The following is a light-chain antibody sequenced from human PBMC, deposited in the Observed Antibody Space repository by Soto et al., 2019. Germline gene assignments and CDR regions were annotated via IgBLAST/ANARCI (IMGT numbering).Light chain of an antibody. J-gene: IGKJ5*01. V-gene: IGKV3-15*01. CDR1: RSVSHTL. CDR2: GAS. Sequence: EFVMTQSPGTLSLSPGEVATLSCRADRSVSHTLLTWFPQKPGQAPSLLIYGASTRATGIPARFSGSGSGTEFTLPISSLQSEDFAVYFCHQYNNWPRTFGPGTRLEI. CDR3: HQYNNWPRT.